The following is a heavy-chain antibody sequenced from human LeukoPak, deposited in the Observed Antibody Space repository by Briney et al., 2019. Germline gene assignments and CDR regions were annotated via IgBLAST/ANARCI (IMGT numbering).Heavy chain of an antibody. CDR1: GGSISSSSYY. D-gene: IGHD6-6*01. V-gene: IGHV4-39*01. J-gene: IGHJ4*02. CDR2: IYYSGST. CDR3: ARLNSRTRFLVD. Sequence: SETLSLTCTVSGGSISSSSYYWGWIRQPPGKGLEWIGSIYYSGSTYYNPSLKSRVTISVDTSKNQFSLKLSSVTAADTAVYYCARLNSRTRFLVDWGQGTLVTVSS.